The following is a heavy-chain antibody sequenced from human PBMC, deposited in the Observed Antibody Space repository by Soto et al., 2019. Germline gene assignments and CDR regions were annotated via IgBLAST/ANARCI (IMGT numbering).Heavy chain of an antibody. CDR1: GFTFNEFW. Sequence: EVQLVESGGGLVQPGGSLRLSCAASGFTFNEFWMHWVRQVPGKGLVWVSRIKGDGSGTSYADYVKGRFTISRDNAKNTLYLQMNSLTVEDTAVYYCVKELAGCGGDCVLSWGQGTLVTVSS. CDR3: VKELAGCGGDCVLS. V-gene: IGHV3-74*01. D-gene: IGHD2-21*02. J-gene: IGHJ4*02. CDR2: IKGDGSGT.